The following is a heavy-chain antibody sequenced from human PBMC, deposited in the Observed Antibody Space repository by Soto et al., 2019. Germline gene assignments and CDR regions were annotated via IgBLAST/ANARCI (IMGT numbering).Heavy chain of an antibody. J-gene: IGHJ5*02. Sequence: QVQLVQSGAEVKKPGASVKVSCKASGYTFTGYYMHWVRQAPGQGLEWMGWINPNSGGTNYAQKFQGWVTMTRDPSISTASMELSRLRSDDTAVYYCARGEGYCSGGSCYSANWFDPWGQGTLVTVSS. D-gene: IGHD2-15*01. V-gene: IGHV1-2*04. CDR3: ARGEGYCSGGSCYSANWFDP. CDR1: GYTFTGYY. CDR2: INPNSGGT.